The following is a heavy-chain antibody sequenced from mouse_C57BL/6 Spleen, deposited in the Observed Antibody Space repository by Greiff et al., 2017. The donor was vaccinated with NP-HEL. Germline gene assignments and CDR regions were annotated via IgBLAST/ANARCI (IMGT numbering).Heavy chain of an antibody. CDR3: ARVLLRTDGYFDV. Sequence: EVKLVESGGGLVKPGGSLKLSCAASGFTFSDYGMHWVRQAPEKGLEWVAYISSGSSTIYYADTVKGRFTISRDNAKNTLFLQMTSLRSADTAMYYCARVLLRTDGYFDVWGTGTTVTVSS. CDR2: ISSGSSTI. D-gene: IGHD1-1*01. J-gene: IGHJ1*03. V-gene: IGHV5-17*01. CDR1: GFTFSDYG.